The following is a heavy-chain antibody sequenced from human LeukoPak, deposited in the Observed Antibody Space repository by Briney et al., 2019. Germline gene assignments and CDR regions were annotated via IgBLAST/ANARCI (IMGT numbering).Heavy chain of an antibody. CDR1: GGSIRSYY. D-gene: IGHD5-18*01. Sequence: SETLSLTCTVSGGSIRSYYWSWIRQPPGKGLEWIGYMHHSGSTKHNPYLKSRVTISVDTSKNQFSLKLSSVTAADTAVYYCARRGYSYGHYDYWGQGTLVTVSS. CDR3: ARRGYSYGHYDY. V-gene: IGHV4-59*12. CDR2: MHHSGST. J-gene: IGHJ4*02.